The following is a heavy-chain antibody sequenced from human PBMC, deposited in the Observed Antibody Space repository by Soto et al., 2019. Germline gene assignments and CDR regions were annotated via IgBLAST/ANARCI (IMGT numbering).Heavy chain of an antibody. CDR3: AKGGYRHAYD. V-gene: IGHV3-23*01. Sequence: EVQLLESGGGLIQPGGSLRLSCAASGFAFSRSAMAWVRQAPEKGLEWVSSISEGGGTTFYAGSVEGRFTISRDNSKNTLYLQMNSVRAGDTAVYYCAKGGYRHAYDWGRGTLVTGSS. J-gene: IGHJ4*02. CDR1: GFAFSRSA. CDR2: ISEGGGTT. D-gene: IGHD3-16*01.